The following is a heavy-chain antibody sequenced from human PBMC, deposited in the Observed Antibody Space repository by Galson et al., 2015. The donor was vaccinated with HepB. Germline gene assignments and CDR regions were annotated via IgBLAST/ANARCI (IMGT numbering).Heavy chain of an antibody. J-gene: IGHJ4*02. CDR1: GFTFRGHS. Sequence: SLRLSCAASGFTFRGHSMHWVRQAPGKGLEWVAVIWYDGSNKDYADSVRGRFTISRDNSKNTVYLQMNSLRAEDTAVYYCARESEVSGWYFFDYWGQGILVTVSS. D-gene: IGHD6-19*01. CDR3: ARESEVSGWYFFDY. CDR2: IWYDGSNK. V-gene: IGHV3-33*08.